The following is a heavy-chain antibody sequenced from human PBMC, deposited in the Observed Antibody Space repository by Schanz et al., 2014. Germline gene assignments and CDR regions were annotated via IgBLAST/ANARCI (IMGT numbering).Heavy chain of an antibody. CDR2: ISGYIGNT. CDR1: GYTFSNYG. Sequence: QVQLVQSGAAVKKPGASVKVSCKASGYTFSNYGINWVRQAPGQGLEWMGWISGYIGNTNYAQNLQDRVTMTTDTLTSTVYMELRSLRSDDTAVYYCARGAAEMATMTPWRYWGQGTLVTVSS. D-gene: IGHD5-12*01. J-gene: IGHJ4*02. V-gene: IGHV1-18*01. CDR3: ARGAAEMATMTPWRY.